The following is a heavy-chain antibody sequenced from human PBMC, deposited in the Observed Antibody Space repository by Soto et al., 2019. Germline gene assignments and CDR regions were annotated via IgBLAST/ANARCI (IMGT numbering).Heavy chain of an antibody. CDR1: GGTFSSYA. Sequence: QVQLVQSGAEVKKPGSSVKVSCKASGGTFSSYAISWVRQAPGQGLEWMGGIIPIFGTANYAQKFQGSVTLTADESTSTAYMELRRLRGEGTAVYDCARYGGVYDYSPFDYWGQGTLVTVSS. J-gene: IGHJ4*02. CDR3: ARYGGVYDYSPFDY. V-gene: IGHV1-69*12. D-gene: IGHD4-4*01. CDR2: IIPIFGTA.